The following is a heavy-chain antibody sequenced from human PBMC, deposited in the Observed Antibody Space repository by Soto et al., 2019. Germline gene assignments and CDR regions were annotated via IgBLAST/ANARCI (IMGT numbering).Heavy chain of an antibody. Sequence: SETLSLTCAVYGGSFSGYYWSWIRQPPGKGLEWIGEINHSGSTNYNPSLKSRVTISVDTSKNQFSLKLSSVTAADTAVYYCARGYYGSGSYVDYWGQGTLVTVSS. V-gene: IGHV4-34*01. CDR1: GGSFSGYY. J-gene: IGHJ4*02. CDR3: ARGYYGSGSYVDY. CDR2: INHSGST. D-gene: IGHD3-10*01.